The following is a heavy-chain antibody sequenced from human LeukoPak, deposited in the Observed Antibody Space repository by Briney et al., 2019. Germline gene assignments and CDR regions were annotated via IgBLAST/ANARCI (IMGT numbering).Heavy chain of an antibody. D-gene: IGHD3-22*01. J-gene: IGHJ4*02. CDR3: AKGDRSMIVVVTTIDY. V-gene: IGHV3-9*01. Sequence: GGSLRLSCAASGFTFSSYAMSWVRQAPGKGLEGVSGISWNSGSIVYADSVKGRFTISRDNAKNSLYLQMNSLRAEDTALYYCAKGDRSMIVVVTTIDYWGQGTLVTVSS. CDR2: ISWNSGSI. CDR1: GFTFSSYA.